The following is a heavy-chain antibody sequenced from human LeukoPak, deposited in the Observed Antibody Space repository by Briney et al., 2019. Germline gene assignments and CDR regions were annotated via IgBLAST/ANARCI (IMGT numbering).Heavy chain of an antibody. J-gene: IGHJ4*02. CDR2: ISGNGVGT. V-gene: IGHV3-23*01. Sequence: GGSLRLSCAVSGFTFSSYAMSWVRQAPGKGLEWVSLISGNGVGTYYADSVKGRFTISRDNSKNTVYLQMNSLRAEDTAVYYCAKRNGGNSGAFDYWGQGTLVTVSS. CDR1: GFTFSSYA. CDR3: AKRNGGNSGAFDY. D-gene: IGHD4-23*01.